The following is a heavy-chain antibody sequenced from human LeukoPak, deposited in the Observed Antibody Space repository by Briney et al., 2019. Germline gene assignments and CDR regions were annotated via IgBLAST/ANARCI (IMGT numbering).Heavy chain of an antibody. V-gene: IGHV4-59*01. J-gene: IGHJ4*02. D-gene: IGHD3-22*01. Sequence: SETLSLTCTVSGGSISSYYWCWIRQPPGKGLEWIGYIYYSGSTNYNPSLKSRVTISVDTSKNQFSLKLSSVTAADTAVYYCARLIRHYYDSSGYYFGLSYFDYWGQGTLVTVSS. CDR2: IYYSGST. CDR3: ARLIRHYYDSSGYYFGLSYFDY. CDR1: GGSISSYY.